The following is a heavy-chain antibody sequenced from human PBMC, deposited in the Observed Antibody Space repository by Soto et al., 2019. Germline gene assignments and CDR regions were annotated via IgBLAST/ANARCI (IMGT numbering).Heavy chain of an antibody. CDR2: ISVYTGNT. V-gene: IGHV1-18*04. CDR1: GYTFTSYG. D-gene: IGHD2-8*01. CDR3: ARDRCTTDKCYTHHFYV. Sequence: QVQLVQSGGEVTKPGASVKVSCNSSGYTFTSYGVSWVRQAPGQGLEWLGWISVYTGNTKQAQKFQDSVTLTTEASTNTAYLELRNLSSDDTAVYYCARDRCTTDKCYTHHFYVCGQGTTVTVSS. J-gene: IGHJ6*02.